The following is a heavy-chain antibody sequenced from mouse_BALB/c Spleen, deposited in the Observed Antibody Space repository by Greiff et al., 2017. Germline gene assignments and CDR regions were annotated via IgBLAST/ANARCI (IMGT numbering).Heavy chain of an antibody. CDR2: ISSGSSTI. Sequence: EVHLVESGGGLVQPGGSRKLSCAASGFTFSSFGMHWVRQAPEKGLEWVAYISSGSSTIYYADTVKGRFTISRDNPKNTLFLQMTSLRSEDTAMYYCAREENPWGQGTLVTVSA. V-gene: IGHV5-17*02. CDR1: GFTFSSFG. CDR3: AREENP. J-gene: IGHJ3*01.